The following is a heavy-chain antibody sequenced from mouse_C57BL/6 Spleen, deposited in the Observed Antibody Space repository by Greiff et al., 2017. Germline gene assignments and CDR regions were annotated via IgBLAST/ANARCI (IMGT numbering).Heavy chain of an antibody. Sequence: QVQLKQSGAELVKPGASVKISCTASGYAFSSYWMNWVKQRPGKGLEWIGQIYPGAGDTTYNGKFKGKGTLTADKSYSTACMQHSSLTSQGAAVYFCARSAPRYFDYWGQGTTLTVSA. CDR2: IYPGAGDT. CDR1: GYAFSSYW. CDR3: ARSAPRYFDY. J-gene: IGHJ2*01. D-gene: IGHD6-1*01. V-gene: IGHV1-80*01.